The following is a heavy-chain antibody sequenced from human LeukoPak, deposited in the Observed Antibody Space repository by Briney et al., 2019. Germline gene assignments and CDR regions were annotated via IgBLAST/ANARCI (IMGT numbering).Heavy chain of an antibody. J-gene: IGHJ4*02. Sequence: GGSLRLSCAASGFTFSSYAMHWVRQAPGKGLEWVAVISYDGSNKYYADSVKGRFTISRDNSKNTLYLQMNSLRAEDTAVYYCANSDIVATIYDYWGQGTLVTVSS. CDR1: GFTFSSYA. V-gene: IGHV3-30-3*01. CDR2: ISYDGSNK. CDR3: ANSDIVATIYDY. D-gene: IGHD5-12*01.